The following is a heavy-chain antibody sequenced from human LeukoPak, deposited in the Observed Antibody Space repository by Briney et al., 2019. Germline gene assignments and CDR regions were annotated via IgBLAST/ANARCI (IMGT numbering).Heavy chain of an antibody. J-gene: IGHJ4*02. CDR2: IIPILGIA. V-gene: IGHV1-69*04. Sequence: SVKVSCKASGGTFSSYAISWVRQAPGQGLEWMGRIIPILGIANYAQKFQGRVTITADKSTSTAYMELSSLRSEDTAVYYCARGGNPQYYFDYWGQGTLVTVSS. CDR1: GGTFSSYA. CDR3: ARGGNPQYYFDY. D-gene: IGHD4-23*01.